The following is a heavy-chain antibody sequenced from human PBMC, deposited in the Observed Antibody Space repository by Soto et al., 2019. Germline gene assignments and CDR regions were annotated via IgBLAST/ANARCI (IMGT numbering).Heavy chain of an antibody. J-gene: IGHJ4*02. Sequence: PGWSLRLSCAASGFTFSRFELHWVRQAPGKGLEWISYISSSGSTAYYASSVEGRSTISRDNANNSVYLQMDSLRAEDTALYYCTRAAWFPYLSFYWGQGALVTGSS. CDR3: TRAAWFPYLSFY. D-gene: IGHD3-10*01. V-gene: IGHV3-48*03. CDR2: ISSSGSTA. CDR1: GFTFSRFE.